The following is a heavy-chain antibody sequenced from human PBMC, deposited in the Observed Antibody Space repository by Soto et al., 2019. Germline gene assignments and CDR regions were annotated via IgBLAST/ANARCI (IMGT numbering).Heavy chain of an antibody. CDR3: ARGSNEYENYYGMDV. CDR1: GGTFSSCA. Sequence: SVKVSCKTSGGTFSSCALSWVRQAPRQGLEWTGGIIPIFGTANYAQKFQGRVTITADESTSTAYMELSSLRSEDTAVYHCARGSNEYENYYGMDVWGQGTTVTVSS. V-gene: IGHV1-69*13. D-gene: IGHD3-3*01. J-gene: IGHJ6*02. CDR2: IIPIFGTA.